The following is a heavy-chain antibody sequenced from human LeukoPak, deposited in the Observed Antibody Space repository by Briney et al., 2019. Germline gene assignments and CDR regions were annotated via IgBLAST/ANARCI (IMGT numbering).Heavy chain of an antibody. CDR2: IYHSGRT. CDR3: SREASSGYALGY. D-gene: IGHD5-12*01. CDR1: GGSISDNW. V-gene: IGHV4-4*02. Sequence: SSETLSLTCAVSGGSISDNWWSWVRQPPGKGLEWIGEIYHSGRTNYNPPLKSRLTISVDKSKNQFSLKLNSITAADTAVYYCSREASSGYALGYWGQGTLVTVSS. J-gene: IGHJ4*02.